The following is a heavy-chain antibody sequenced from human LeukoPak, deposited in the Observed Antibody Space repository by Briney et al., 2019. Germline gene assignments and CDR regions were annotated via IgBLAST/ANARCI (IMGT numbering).Heavy chain of an antibody. D-gene: IGHD5-12*01. CDR1: GYTFTSYY. CDR3: ARDLDIVATNYNWFDP. V-gene: IGHV1-46*01. CDR2: INPSGGST. Sequence: ASVKVSCKASGYTFTSYYMHWVRQAPGQGLEWMGIINPSGGSTSYAQKFQGRVTMTRDMSTSTVYMELSSLRSEDTAVYYCARDLDIVATNYNWFDPWGQGTLVTVSS. J-gene: IGHJ5*02.